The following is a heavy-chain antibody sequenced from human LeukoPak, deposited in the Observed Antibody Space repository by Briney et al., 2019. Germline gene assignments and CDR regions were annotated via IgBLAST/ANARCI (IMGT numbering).Heavy chain of an antibody. D-gene: IGHD3-10*01. V-gene: IGHV4-61*01. CDR2: IYYSGST. Sequence: KPSETLSLTCTVSGGSISSSSYYWSWIRQPPGKGLEWIGYIYYSGSTNYNPSLKSRVTISVDTSKNQFSLKLSSVTAADTAVYYCARVNIKSYGPLWFGTLGRYYYYMDVWGKGTTVTVSS. J-gene: IGHJ6*03. CDR3: ARVNIKSYGPLWFGTLGRYYYYMDV. CDR1: GGSISSSSYY.